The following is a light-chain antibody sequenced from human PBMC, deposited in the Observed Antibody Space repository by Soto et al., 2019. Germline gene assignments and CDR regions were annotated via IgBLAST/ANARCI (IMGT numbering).Light chain of an antibody. CDR1: QSVSSY. CDR3: QQRSNWPT. CDR2: DAS. Sequence: EIVLTQSPATLSLSPGERATLSCRASQSVSSYLAWYKQKPGQAPMLLIYDASNRATGIPARFSGSGSGKDFTLTISSLEPEDFAVYYCQQRSNWPTFGGGTKVEIK. V-gene: IGKV3-11*01. J-gene: IGKJ4*01.